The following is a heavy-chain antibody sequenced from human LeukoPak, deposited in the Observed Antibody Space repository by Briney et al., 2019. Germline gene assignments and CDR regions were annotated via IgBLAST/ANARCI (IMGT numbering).Heavy chain of an antibody. J-gene: IGHJ5*02. CDR2: IYYSGST. D-gene: IGHD1-26*01. V-gene: IGHV4-39*01. CDR3: ARHEYSGSYYGLSWFDP. CDR1: GGSISSSGYY. Sequence: SETLSLTCTVSGGSISSSGYYWGWIRQPPGKGLEWIASIYYSGSTYYNPSLKGRVTISVDTSKNQLSLKLSSLTAADTAVYYCARHEYSGSYYGLSWFDPWGQGTLVTVSS.